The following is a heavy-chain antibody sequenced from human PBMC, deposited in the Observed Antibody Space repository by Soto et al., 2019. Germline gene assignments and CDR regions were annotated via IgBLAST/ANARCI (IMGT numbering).Heavy chain of an antibody. CDR1: GGTFSSYA. J-gene: IGHJ2*01. CDR3: ARGLTYYDFWSGSYWYFDL. V-gene: IGHV1-69*01. D-gene: IGHD3-3*01. CDR2: IIPIFGTA. Sequence: QVQLVQSGAEVKKPGSSVKVSCKASGGTFSSYAISWVRQAPGQGLEWMGGIIPIFGTANYAQKFQGRVTITADESTSTAYMELSSLRSEDTAVYYCARGLTYYDFWSGSYWYFDLWGRGTLVTVSS.